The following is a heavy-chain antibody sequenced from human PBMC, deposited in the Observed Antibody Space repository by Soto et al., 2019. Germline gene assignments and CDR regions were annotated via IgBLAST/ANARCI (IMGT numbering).Heavy chain of an antibody. CDR2: IMPVFPTP. Sequence: QVQLVQSGAEVKKPGSSVKVSCKASGGTFSTSAISWVRQAPGQGLEWVGGIMPVFPTPDYAQNFQGRVTMTAAASXXXAXMRLTSLRADDTAVYYCARDKDRLQLGGNYYYMLDVWGQGTAIAVSS. V-gene: IGHV1-69*12. CDR3: ARDKDRLQLGGNYYYMLDV. D-gene: IGHD1-1*01. CDR1: GGTFSTSA. J-gene: IGHJ6*02.